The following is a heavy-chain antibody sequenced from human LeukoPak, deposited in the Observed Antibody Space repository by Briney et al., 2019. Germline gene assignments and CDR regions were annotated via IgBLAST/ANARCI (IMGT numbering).Heavy chain of an antibody. CDR1: GGSISSYY. CDR3: ARVVGSGAWFDP. D-gene: IGHD3-10*01. Sequence: SETLSLTCTVSGGSISSYYWSWIRQPPGKGLEWIGYIYYSRSTNYNPSLKSRVTISVDTSKNQFSPKLSSVTAADTAVYYCARVVGSGAWFDPWGQGTLVTVSS. J-gene: IGHJ5*02. CDR2: IYYSRST. V-gene: IGHV4-59*01.